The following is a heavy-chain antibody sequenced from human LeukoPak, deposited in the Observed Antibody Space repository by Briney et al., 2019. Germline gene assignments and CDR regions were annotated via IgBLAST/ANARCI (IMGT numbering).Heavy chain of an antibody. CDR2: INQDGNEK. CDR1: GFTFSSYW. Sequence: GGSLRLSCAASGFTFSSYWMSWVRQAPGEGLEWVANINQDGNEKYYVDSVKGRFTISRDNAKNSLYLHMNSLRAEDTAVYYCARLGGSGWYGVNWGQGTLVTVCS. V-gene: IGHV3-7*05. J-gene: IGHJ4*02. CDR3: ARLGGSGWYGVN. D-gene: IGHD6-19*01.